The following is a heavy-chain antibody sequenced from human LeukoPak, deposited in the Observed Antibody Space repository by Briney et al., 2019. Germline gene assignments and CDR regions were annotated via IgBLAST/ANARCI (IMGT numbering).Heavy chain of an antibody. J-gene: IGHJ6*02. CDR3: ARAPRRYCSSTSCYRQAYYYYYGMDV. CDR1: GVSISSYH. V-gene: IGHV4-59*01. Sequence: SETLSLNCSVSGVSISSYHWSWIRQPPGKGLEWIGNIYYSGSTNYHPSLKSRVTISVDTYKNQFPLKLSSVTAADTAVYYCARAPRRYCSSTSCYRQAYYYYYGMDVWGQGTTVTVSS. CDR2: IYYSGST. D-gene: IGHD2-2*01.